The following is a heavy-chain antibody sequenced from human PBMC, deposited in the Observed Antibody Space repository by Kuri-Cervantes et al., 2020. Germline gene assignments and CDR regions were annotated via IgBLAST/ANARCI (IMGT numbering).Heavy chain of an antibody. CDR2: IYSGGSI. Sequence: LPLTCAASGFTVSSNYMSWVRQAPGKGLEWVSVIYSGGSIYYADSVKGRFTISRDNSKNTLYLQMNSLRAEDTAVYYCARSKLLWFGTFDYWGQGTLVTVSS. CDR1: GFTVSSNY. J-gene: IGHJ4*02. D-gene: IGHD3-10*01. CDR3: ARSKLLWFGTFDY. V-gene: IGHV3-66*01.